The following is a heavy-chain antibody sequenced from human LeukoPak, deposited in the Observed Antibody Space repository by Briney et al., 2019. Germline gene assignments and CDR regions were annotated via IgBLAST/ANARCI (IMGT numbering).Heavy chain of an antibody. CDR2: ISSSSSYI. V-gene: IGHV3-21*01. CDR3: ARAAAGLANHLDY. Sequence: GGSLRLSCAASGFTFSSYSMNWVRQAPGKGLEWVSSISSSSSYIYYADSVKGRFTISRDNAKNSLYLQMNSLRAEDTAVYYCARAAAGLANHLDYWGQGTLVTVSS. J-gene: IGHJ4*02. D-gene: IGHD1-14*01. CDR1: GFTFSSYS.